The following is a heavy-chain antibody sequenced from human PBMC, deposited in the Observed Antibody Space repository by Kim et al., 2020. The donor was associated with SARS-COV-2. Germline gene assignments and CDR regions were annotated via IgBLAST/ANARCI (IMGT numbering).Heavy chain of an antibody. J-gene: IGHJ4*02. CDR3: ARVARPGLLWFGELFFDY. D-gene: IGHD3-10*01. V-gene: IGHV3-21*01. CDR1: GFTFSSYS. Sequence: GGSLRLSCAASGFTFSSYSMNWVRQAPGKGLEWVSSISSSSYIYDADSVKGRFTISRDNAKNSLYLQMNSLRAEDTAVYYCARVARPGLLWFGELFFDYWGQGTLVTVSS. CDR2: ISSSSYI.